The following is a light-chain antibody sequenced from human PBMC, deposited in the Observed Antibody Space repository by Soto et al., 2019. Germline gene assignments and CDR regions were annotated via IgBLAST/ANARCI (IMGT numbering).Light chain of an antibody. V-gene: IGLV2-14*01. CDR1: SGDIGSYNR. Sequence: QSVLTQPASVSGSPGQSITISCTGTSGDIGSYNRVSWYQQHPGKAPKLIIYEVTDRPSGVSNRFSSSKSGNTASLTISGLQAEDEAEYYCSSYTNINTRACVFGTGTKVTVL. CDR3: SSYTNINTRACV. CDR2: EVT. J-gene: IGLJ1*01.